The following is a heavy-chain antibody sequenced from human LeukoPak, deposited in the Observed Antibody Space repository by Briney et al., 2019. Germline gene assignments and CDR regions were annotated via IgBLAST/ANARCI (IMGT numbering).Heavy chain of an antibody. Sequence: GESLKISCQTAGFTFTDYWIGWVRHMPRKGLEWMVIIYPGDSDTKYSPSFRGQVTMSADKSTNTAYLQWGSLKASDTAMYFCARGDASMATGFNYWGQGTLVTVSS. CDR1: GFTFTDYW. CDR3: ARGDASMATGFNY. D-gene: IGHD6-6*01. CDR2: IYPGDSDT. J-gene: IGHJ4*02. V-gene: IGHV5-51*01.